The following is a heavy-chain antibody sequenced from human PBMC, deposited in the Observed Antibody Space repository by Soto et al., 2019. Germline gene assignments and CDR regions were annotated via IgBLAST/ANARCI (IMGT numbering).Heavy chain of an antibody. CDR1: GGSFSGYY. J-gene: IGHJ6*02. D-gene: IGHD5-12*01. CDR2: INHSGVT. CDR3: ARFSGSYYYAMDV. V-gene: IGHV4-34*01. Sequence: PSETLSLTCAVYGGSFSGYYWSWIRQPPGKGLEWIGEINHSGVTNYKPSLKRRVTISVDTSKNQFSLQLKSVTAADTALYYCARFSGSYYYAMDVWGQGYTVTVSS.